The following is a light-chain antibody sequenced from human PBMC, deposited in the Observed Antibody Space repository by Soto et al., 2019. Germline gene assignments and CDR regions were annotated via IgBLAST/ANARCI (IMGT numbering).Light chain of an antibody. V-gene: IGKV3-15*01. CDR3: QQYKNWPTIT. CDR1: ENVLSY. Sequence: ETVMTQSPATLSVSPGERATLSCRASENVLSYLAWYQQKPCQPPRLLISGAATRATGIPARFSGSGSGTEFTPTISSLQSQDFAVYYCQQYKNWPTITFGQGTRVDIK. CDR2: GAA. J-gene: IGKJ5*01.